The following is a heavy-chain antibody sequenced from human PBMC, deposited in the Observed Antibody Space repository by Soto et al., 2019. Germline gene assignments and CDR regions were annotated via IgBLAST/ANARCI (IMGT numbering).Heavy chain of an antibody. D-gene: IGHD3-10*02. J-gene: IGHJ4*02. CDR3: ARVFEDVDY. CDR1: GFTFSSYA. V-gene: IGHV3-30-3*01. Sequence: QVQLVESGGGVVQPGRSLRLSCAASGFTFSSYAMHWVRQAPGKGLEWVAVISYDGSNKYYADSVKGRFTISRDNSKNTLYLQMNSLRAEDTAVYYCARVFEDVDYWGQGPLVTVSS. CDR2: ISYDGSNK.